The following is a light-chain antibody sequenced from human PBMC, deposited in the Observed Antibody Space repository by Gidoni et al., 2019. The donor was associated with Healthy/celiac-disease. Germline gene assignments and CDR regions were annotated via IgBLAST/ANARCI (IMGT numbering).Light chain of an antibody. J-gene: IGKJ1*01. Sequence: IRLSQSTSSLSASTGDRVTITSRASQGISSYLAWYQQKPGKAPKLLIYAASTWQRGVPSRFRGSGSGKDFTLTISCLQSEDLEIYYCQQDYSDPPLTFGQGTKVEIK. CDR2: AAS. V-gene: IGKV1-8*01. CDR3: QQDYSDPPLT. CDR1: QGISSY.